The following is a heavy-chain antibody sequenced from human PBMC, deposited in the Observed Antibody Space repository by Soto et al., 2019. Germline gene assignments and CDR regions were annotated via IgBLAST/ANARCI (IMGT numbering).Heavy chain of an antibody. V-gene: IGHV1-18*01. Sequence: ASVKVSCKASGYTFTSYGISWVRQAPGQGLEWMGWISAYNGNTNYAQKLQGRVTMTTDTSTSTAYMELRSLRSDDTAVYYCARDATTLTYCYDSSGYRNFDYWGQGNLGTVSS. J-gene: IGHJ4*02. CDR2: ISAYNGNT. D-gene: IGHD3-22*01. CDR3: ARDATTLTYCYDSSGYRNFDY. CDR1: GYTFTSYG.